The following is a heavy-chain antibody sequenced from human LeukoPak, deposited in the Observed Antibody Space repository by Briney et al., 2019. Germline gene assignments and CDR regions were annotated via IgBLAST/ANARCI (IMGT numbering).Heavy chain of an antibody. Sequence: GGSLRLSCAASGFTFSSYSMNWVRQAPGKGLEWVSSISSSSSYIYYADSVKGRFTISSDNAKNSLYLQMNSLRAEDTAVYYCARDRGIVGAMSYFDYWGQGTLVTVSS. CDR2: ISSSSSYI. D-gene: IGHD1-26*01. V-gene: IGHV3-21*01. CDR3: ARDRGIVGAMSYFDY. CDR1: GFTFSSYS. J-gene: IGHJ4*02.